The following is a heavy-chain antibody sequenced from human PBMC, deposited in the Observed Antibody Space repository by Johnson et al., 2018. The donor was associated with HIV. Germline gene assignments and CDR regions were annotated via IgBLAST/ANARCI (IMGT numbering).Heavy chain of an antibody. Sequence: QVQLVESGGGVVQPGKSLSLSCVASGFSFSSYAMHWVCQAPGKGLEWVAVISYDGSNKYYADSVKGRFTISRYNSKNTLYLQINSLRAEDTAVYYCARDGRITGTKDAFDIWGQGTMVTVSS. CDR3: ARDGRITGTKDAFDI. CDR2: ISYDGSNK. J-gene: IGHJ3*02. D-gene: IGHD1-7*01. CDR1: GFSFSSYA. V-gene: IGHV3-30*04.